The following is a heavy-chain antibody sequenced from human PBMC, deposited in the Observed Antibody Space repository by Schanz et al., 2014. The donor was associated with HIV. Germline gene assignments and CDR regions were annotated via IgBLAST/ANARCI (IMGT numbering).Heavy chain of an antibody. CDR1: GFTFSSYG. Sequence: QVQLVESGGGVVQPGRSLRVSCAASGFTFSSYGMHWARQTPGKGLEWVAVIWYDGTNKYYADSVKGRFTISKDNSKNTLYLQLNNLRVEDTATYFCAKLAVRSDYNGRDYWGQGTLVIVSS. D-gene: IGHD3-16*01. V-gene: IGHV3-33*03. CDR3: AKLAVRSDYNGRDY. J-gene: IGHJ4*02. CDR2: IWYDGTNK.